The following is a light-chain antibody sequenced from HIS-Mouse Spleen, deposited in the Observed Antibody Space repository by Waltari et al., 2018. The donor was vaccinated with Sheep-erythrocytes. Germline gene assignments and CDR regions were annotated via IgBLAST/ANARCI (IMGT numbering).Light chain of an antibody. J-gene: IGLJ2*01. CDR3: QAWDSSTVV. Sequence: SYELTQPPSVSVSPGQTASITCSGATLGDKYVCWYQQKPGQSPVLVIYQDSKRPSGIPERFSGSNSGNTATLTISGTQAMDEADYYCQAWDSSTVVFGGGTKLTVL. CDR1: TLGDKY. V-gene: IGLV3-1*01. CDR2: QDS.